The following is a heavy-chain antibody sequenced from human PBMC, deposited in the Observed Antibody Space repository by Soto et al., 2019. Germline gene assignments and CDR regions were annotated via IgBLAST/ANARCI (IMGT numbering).Heavy chain of an antibody. CDR2: IYYSGST. V-gene: IGHV4-59*01. Sequence: SETLSLTCTVSGGSISSYYWSWIRQPPGKGLEWIGYIYYSGSTNYNPSLKSRVTISVDTSKNQFSLKLSSVTAADTAVYYCARADYDFWSGSRAFDIWGQGTMVTVSS. CDR3: ARADYDFWSGSRAFDI. J-gene: IGHJ3*02. D-gene: IGHD3-3*01. CDR1: GGSISSYY.